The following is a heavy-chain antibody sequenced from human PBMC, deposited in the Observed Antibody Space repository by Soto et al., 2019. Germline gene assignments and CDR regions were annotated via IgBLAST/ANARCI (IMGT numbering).Heavy chain of an antibody. D-gene: IGHD2-2*01. CDR2: MSSRGSPV. CDR1: GFTLSGYA. J-gene: IGHJ5*02. V-gene: IGHV3-48*03. CDR3: ARENSSFFDP. Sequence: GSLRLSCAASGFTLSGYAMNWVRQAPGKGLEWVSYMSSRGSPVYYADSVKGRFTISRDNAKNALYPQMNSLRAEDTGLYYCARENSSFFDPWGQGTLVTVSS.